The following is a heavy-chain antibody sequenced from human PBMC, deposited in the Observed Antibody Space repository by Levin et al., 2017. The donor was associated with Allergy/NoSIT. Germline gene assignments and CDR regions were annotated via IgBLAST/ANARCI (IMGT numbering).Heavy chain of an antibody. D-gene: IGHD3-10*01. CDR1: GFTFSSYS. CDR3: ARPIWFGTRKEDY. CDR2: ISSSSSTI. Sequence: GGSLRLSCAASGFTFSSYSMNWVRQAPGKGLEWVSYISSSSSTIYYADSVKGRFTISRDNAKNSLYLQMNSLRAEDTAVYYCARPIWFGTRKEDYWGQGTLVTVSS. V-gene: IGHV3-48*01. J-gene: IGHJ4*02.